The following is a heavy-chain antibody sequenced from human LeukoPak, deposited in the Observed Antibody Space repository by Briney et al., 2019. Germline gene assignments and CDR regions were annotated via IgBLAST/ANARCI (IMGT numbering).Heavy chain of an antibody. V-gene: IGHV3-72*01. Sequence: GGSLRLSCAASGFTFSDHHMDWVRQAPGKGLEWIGRSKNKDYAYSTVYAASVKGRFTFSRDDPKNSLYLQMNSLTTEDTAVYYCTRIFYYGTRCYYPDFWGQGTLVTVSS. CDR1: GFTFSDHH. CDR2: SKNKDYAYST. CDR3: TRIFYYGTRCYYPDF. J-gene: IGHJ4*02. D-gene: IGHD3-10*01.